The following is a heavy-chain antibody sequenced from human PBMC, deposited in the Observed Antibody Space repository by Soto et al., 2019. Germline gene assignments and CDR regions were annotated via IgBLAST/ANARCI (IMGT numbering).Heavy chain of an antibody. V-gene: IGHV1-24*01. D-gene: IGHD2-15*01. Sequence: ASVKVSCKVSGYTLTELSMHWVRQAPGKGLEWMGGFDPEDGETIYAQKFQGRVTMTEDTSTDTAYMELSSLRSEDTAVYYCVLYSFVGGSCYFGNCAEYFQHWGQGTLVTVSS. CDR2: FDPEDGET. CDR3: VLYSFVGGSCYFGNCAEYFQH. CDR1: GYTLTELS. J-gene: IGHJ1*01.